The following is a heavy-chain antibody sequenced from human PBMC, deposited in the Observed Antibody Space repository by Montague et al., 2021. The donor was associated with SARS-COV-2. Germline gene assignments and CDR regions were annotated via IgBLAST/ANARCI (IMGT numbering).Heavy chain of an antibody. D-gene: IGHD3-10*01. CDR2: IRHGGGT. CDR3: ARLGDGVVPSPILGVGPYYSYYYMDV. V-gene: IGHV4-34*01. CDR1: GGSFSTYS. Sequence: SETLSLTCAVHGGSFSTYSWNWIRQPPGKGLEWIGEIRHGGGTNYNPSLKSRVTISADTSKNQFSLKLTSVAAADTAVYYCARLGDGVVPSPILGVGPYYSYYYMDVWGKGTTVTVSS. J-gene: IGHJ6*03.